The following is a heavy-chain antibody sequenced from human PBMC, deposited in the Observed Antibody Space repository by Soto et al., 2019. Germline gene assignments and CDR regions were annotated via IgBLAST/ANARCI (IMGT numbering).Heavy chain of an antibody. J-gene: IGHJ4*02. D-gene: IGHD2-15*01. CDR1: GGSFSGYY. CDR2: INHSGST. CDR3: ARGGYRSPFDY. Sequence: SETLSLTCAVYGGSFSGYYWSWIRQPPGKGLEWIGEINHSGSTNYNPSLKSRVTISVDTSKNQFSLKLSSVTAADTAVYYCARGGYRSPFDYWGQGTLVTVSS. V-gene: IGHV4-34*01.